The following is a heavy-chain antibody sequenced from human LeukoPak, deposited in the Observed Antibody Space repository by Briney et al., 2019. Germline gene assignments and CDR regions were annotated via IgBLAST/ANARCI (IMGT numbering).Heavy chain of an antibody. J-gene: IGHJ4*02. CDR2: IYPGDSDT. Sequence: GESLKISFKGSGYSFTSYWIGWVRQMPGRGLEWMGIIYPGDSDTRYSPSFQGQVTISADKSISTAYLQWSSLKASDTAMYYCARSPVVPAAIAYYFDYWGQGTLVTVSS. V-gene: IGHV5-51*01. CDR1: GYSFTSYW. D-gene: IGHD2-2*01. CDR3: ARSPVVPAAIAYYFDY.